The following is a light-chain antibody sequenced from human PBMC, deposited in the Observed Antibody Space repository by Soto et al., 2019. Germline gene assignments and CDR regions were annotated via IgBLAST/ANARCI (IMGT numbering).Light chain of an antibody. CDR3: QQRGNWPLT. Sequence: EIVLTQSPGTLSLSPGERATLSCRASQSVSSSYLAWYQQKPGQAPRLLIYGASSRATGIPDRFSGSGSGTDFTLTISRLEPEDFAVYYCQQRGNWPLTFGEGTKVDIK. CDR2: GAS. V-gene: IGKV3D-20*02. J-gene: IGKJ4*01. CDR1: QSVSSSY.